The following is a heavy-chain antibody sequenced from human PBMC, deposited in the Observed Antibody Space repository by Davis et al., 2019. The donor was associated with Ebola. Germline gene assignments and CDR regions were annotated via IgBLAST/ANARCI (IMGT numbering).Heavy chain of an antibody. CDR3: ATLSGWIHY. CDR1: GGSFSGYY. D-gene: IGHD6-19*01. Sequence: SETLSLTCGIYGGSFSGYYWSWIRQPPGKGLEWIGEINHSGSTNYNPPLKSRVTISVDTSKNQFSLNLSSVTAADTAVYYCATLSGWIHYWGQGTLVTVSS. CDR2: INHSGST. V-gene: IGHV4-34*01. J-gene: IGHJ4*02.